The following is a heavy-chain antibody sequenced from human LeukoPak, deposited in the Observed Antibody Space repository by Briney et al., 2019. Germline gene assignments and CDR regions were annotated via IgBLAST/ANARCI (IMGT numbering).Heavy chain of an antibody. J-gene: IGHJ4*02. V-gene: IGHV3-48*04. CDR2: ITGSSDTI. Sequence: GGSLRLSCAASGFTFSSYSMNWVRQTSGKRLEWVSYITGSSDTIYYADSVKGRFTISRDNAKNSLYLQMNSLRAEDTAVYYCARSIYTTVTTWYYFDFWGQGTLVTVSS. D-gene: IGHD4-17*01. CDR3: ARSIYTTVTTWYYFDF. CDR1: GFTFSSYS.